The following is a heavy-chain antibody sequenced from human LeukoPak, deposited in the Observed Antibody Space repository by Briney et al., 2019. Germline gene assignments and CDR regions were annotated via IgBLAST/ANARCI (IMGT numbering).Heavy chain of an antibody. CDR2: IYPGDSDI. Sequence: PGESLKISCKGSGYSFTSYWIGWVRQMPGKGLEWMGIIYPGDSDIRYSPSFQGQVTISADKSITTAFLQWSSLEASDTAMYYCARSMWPGVAAAGDYWGQGTLVTVSS. J-gene: IGHJ4*02. CDR3: ARSMWPGVAAAGDY. CDR1: GYSFTSYW. D-gene: IGHD6-13*01. V-gene: IGHV5-51*01.